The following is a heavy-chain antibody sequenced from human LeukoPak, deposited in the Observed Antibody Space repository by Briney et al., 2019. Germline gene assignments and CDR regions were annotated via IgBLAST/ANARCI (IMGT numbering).Heavy chain of an antibody. V-gene: IGHV1-69*01. D-gene: IGHD2-15*01. J-gene: IGHJ3*02. CDR3: ARRVPGSGGSSDDAFDI. CDR2: IIPIFGTA. Sequence: ASVKVSCKASGGTFSSYAISWVRQAPGQGLEWMGGIIPIFGTANYAQKFQGRVTITADESTSTAYMELSSLRSEDTAVYYCARRVPGSGGSSDDAFDIWGQGTMVTVSS. CDR1: GGTFSSYA.